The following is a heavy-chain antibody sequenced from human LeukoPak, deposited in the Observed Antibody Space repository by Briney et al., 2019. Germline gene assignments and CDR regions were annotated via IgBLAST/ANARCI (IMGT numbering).Heavy chain of an antibody. D-gene: IGHD2/OR15-2a*01. J-gene: IGHJ4*02. CDR2: FTSSSSSI. Sequence: PGGSLRLSCAASGFTFSAYTMSWVRQAPGKGLEWVSSFTSSSSSIYYADSVKGRFTISRDNAKNSLYLQLNSPRAEDTAVYYCARGWGFYYFDSWGQGTLVTVSS. CDR1: GFTFSAYT. V-gene: IGHV3-21*01. CDR3: ARGWGFYYFDS.